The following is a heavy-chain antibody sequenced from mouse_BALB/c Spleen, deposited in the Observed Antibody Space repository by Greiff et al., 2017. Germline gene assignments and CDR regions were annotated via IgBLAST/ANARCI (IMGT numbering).Heavy chain of an antibody. V-gene: IGHV5-6-4*01. Sequence: EVQVVESGGGLVKPGGSLKLSCAASGFTFSSYTMSWVRQTPEKRLEWVATISSGGSYTYYPDSVKGRFTISRDSAKNTLYLQMSSLKSEDTAMYYCTRSTGTRYFDVWGAGTTVTVSS. CDR1: GFTFSSYT. J-gene: IGHJ1*01. D-gene: IGHD4-1*02. CDR2: ISSGGSYT. CDR3: TRSTGTRYFDV.